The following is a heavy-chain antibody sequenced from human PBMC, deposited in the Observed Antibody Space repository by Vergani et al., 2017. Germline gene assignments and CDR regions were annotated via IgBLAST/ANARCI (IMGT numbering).Heavy chain of an antibody. CDR2: ISGSGGST. CDR1: GFTVSSNY. D-gene: IGHD2-15*01. J-gene: IGHJ5*02. CDR3: AKDSAEGVVVGWFDP. V-gene: IGHV3-23*04. Sequence: EVQLVESGGGLIQPGGSLRLSCAASGFTVSSNYMSWVRQAPGKGLEWVSAISGSGGSTYYADSVKGRFTISRDNSKNTLYLQMNSLRAEDTAVYYCAKDSAEGVVVGWFDPWGQGTLVTVSS.